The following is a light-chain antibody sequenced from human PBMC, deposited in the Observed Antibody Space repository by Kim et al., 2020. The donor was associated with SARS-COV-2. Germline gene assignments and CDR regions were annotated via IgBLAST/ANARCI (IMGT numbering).Light chain of an antibody. Sequence: ASLGDRVTITCRASEGIKNDLGWYQQKPGKAPKCLIYAASILQSGVPSRLSGSGSGTEFTLTINSLQPEDFATYYCLQHNRYPRTFGQGTKVDIK. CDR2: AAS. V-gene: IGKV1-17*01. CDR3: LQHNRYPRT. J-gene: IGKJ1*01. CDR1: EGIKND.